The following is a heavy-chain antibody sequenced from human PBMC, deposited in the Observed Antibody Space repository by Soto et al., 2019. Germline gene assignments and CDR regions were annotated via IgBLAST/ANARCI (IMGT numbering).Heavy chain of an antibody. Sequence: QVQLVQSGAEVKKPGASVKVSCKASGYTFTSYYMHWVRQAPGQGLEWMGIINPSGGSTSYAQKFQGRVTTTRDTSTSTVYMELSSLRSEDTAVYYCARDSPVIVDREAGYYYGMDVWGQGTTVTVSS. D-gene: IGHD3-22*01. CDR1: GYTFTSYY. CDR3: ARDSPVIVDREAGYYYGMDV. V-gene: IGHV1-46*01. J-gene: IGHJ6*02. CDR2: INPSGGST.